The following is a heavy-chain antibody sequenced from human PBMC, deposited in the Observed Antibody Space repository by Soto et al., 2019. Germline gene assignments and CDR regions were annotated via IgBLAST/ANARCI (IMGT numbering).Heavy chain of an antibody. CDR2: MSGSSSTT. D-gene: IGHD1-7*01. Sequence: GGSLRLSCATSGLTFSNYAMSWVRQAPGGGLEWVSSMSGSSSTTYYADSVRGRFTISRDRSKNTLYLQMSSLRAEDTALYYCAKNRERELPRVIDFWGQGTLVTVSS. CDR3: AKNRERELPRVIDF. V-gene: IGHV3-23*01. CDR1: GLTFSNYA. J-gene: IGHJ4*02.